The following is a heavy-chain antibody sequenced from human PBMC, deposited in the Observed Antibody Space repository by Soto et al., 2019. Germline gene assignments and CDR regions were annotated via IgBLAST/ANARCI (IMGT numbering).Heavy chain of an antibody. CDR3: TTVPYSSSSTYYYYYYMDV. V-gene: IGHV3-15*01. D-gene: IGHD6-6*01. Sequence: EVQLVESGGGLVKPGGSLRLSCAASGFTFSNAWMSWVRQAPGKGLEWVGRIKSKTDGGTIDYAAPVKGRFTISRDDSKNTLYLQMNSLKTEDTAVYYCTTVPYSSSSTYYYYYYMDVWGKGTTVTVSS. J-gene: IGHJ6*03. CDR2: IKSKTDGGTI. CDR1: GFTFSNAW.